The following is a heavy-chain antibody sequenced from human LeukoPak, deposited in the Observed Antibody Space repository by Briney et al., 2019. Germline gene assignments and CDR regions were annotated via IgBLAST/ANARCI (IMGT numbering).Heavy chain of an antibody. CDR3: AADHLHYDSSGSKEI. CDR2: IVVGSGNT. Sequence: SVKVSCKASGFTFTSSAVQWVRQARGQRLEWIGWIVVGSGNTNYAQKFQERVTITRDMSTSTAYMELSSLRSEDTAVYYCAADHLHYDSSGSKEIWGQGTLVTVSS. V-gene: IGHV1-58*01. J-gene: IGHJ4*02. D-gene: IGHD3-22*01. CDR1: GFTFTSSA.